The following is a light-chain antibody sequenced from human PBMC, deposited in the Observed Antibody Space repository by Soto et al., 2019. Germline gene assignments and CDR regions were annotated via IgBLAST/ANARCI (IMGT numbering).Light chain of an antibody. Sequence: ELVLTQSPGTLSLSPGARATLSCRASQSVSNNYLAWYQQKPGQAPRLIIYASSTRATGIPERFSAIVSGTAGTITFRRLEPEDGEVYHGHQYGSAPRTFGEGTKVDIK. CDR3: HQYGSAPRT. CDR2: ASS. CDR1: QSVSNNY. V-gene: IGKV3-20*01. J-gene: IGKJ1*01.